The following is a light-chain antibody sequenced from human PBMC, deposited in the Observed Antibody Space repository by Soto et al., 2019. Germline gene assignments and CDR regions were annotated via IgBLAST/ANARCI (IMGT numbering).Light chain of an antibody. CDR1: QSVSSN. V-gene: IGKV3-15*01. CDR2: GAS. J-gene: IGKJ1*01. Sequence: EIVMTQSPGTLSVSPGERATLSCRASQSVSSNLAWYQQKPGQAPRLLIYGASTRATGIPARFSGSGSGTEFTLTISSLQSEDFAVYYCQQYNNWPPGTFGQGTKVDI. CDR3: QQYNNWPPGT.